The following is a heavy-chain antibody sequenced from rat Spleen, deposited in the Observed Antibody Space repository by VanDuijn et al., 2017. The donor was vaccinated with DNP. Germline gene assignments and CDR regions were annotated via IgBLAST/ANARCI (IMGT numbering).Heavy chain of an antibody. Sequence: QVQLKESGPGLVQPSQTLSLTCTVAGFSLTSYNVHWVRQPPGKGLEWIATISSGGSTYYNSAVQSRLSLTRDTSKSQVFLKMNSLQPEDTGTYYCVRHVRYTGDVGALDDWGKGTSVTVSS. J-gene: IGHJ4*01. CDR3: VRHVRYTGDVGALDD. V-gene: IGHV2-6*01. CDR2: ISSGGST. CDR1: GFSLTSYN. D-gene: IGHD1-1*01.